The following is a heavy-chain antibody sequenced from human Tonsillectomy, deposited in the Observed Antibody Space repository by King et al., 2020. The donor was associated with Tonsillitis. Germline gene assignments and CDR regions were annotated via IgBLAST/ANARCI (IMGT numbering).Heavy chain of an antibody. J-gene: IGHJ4*02. CDR2: IKEDGSEK. CDR3: ATERIHI. CDR1: GFTFGSYW. Sequence: VQLVESGGGLVQPGGSLRLSCVVSGFTFGSYWMTWVRQAPGKGLEWVANIKEDGSEKNYVDSVKGRFTISRDNAKNSVYLQMNSLRAEDTGVYYCATERIHIRGEGTLVTVSS. V-gene: IGHV3-7*01. D-gene: IGHD2-21*01.